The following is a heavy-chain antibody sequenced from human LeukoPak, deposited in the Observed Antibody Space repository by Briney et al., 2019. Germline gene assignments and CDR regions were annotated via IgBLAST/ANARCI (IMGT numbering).Heavy chain of an antibody. CDR1: GGSISTYY. Sequence: SETLSLTCTVSGGSISTYYWSWIRKPPGKGLEWIGYIYYSGTTCYNPSLKSRVTISVDTSKNQFSLNLSSVTAADTAVYYCASRSGTYVRPTFDYWGQGTLVTVSS. CDR3: ASRSGTYVRPTFDY. J-gene: IGHJ4*02. CDR2: IYYSGTT. V-gene: IGHV4-59*04. D-gene: IGHD3-16*01.